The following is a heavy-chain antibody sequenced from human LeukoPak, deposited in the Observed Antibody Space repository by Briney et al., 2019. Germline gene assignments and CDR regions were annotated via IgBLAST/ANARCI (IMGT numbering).Heavy chain of an antibody. D-gene: IGHD3-22*01. CDR2: INPNTGGT. J-gene: IGHJ3*02. Sequence: ASVKVSCKASGYTFTGYYLHWVRQAPGQGLEWMGWINPNTGGTNYARKFHGRVTMTRDTSISTAYMELSKLLSDDTAMYFCGRVPGYYCDSSGYYHDAFDIWGQGAMVTVSS. CDR1: GYTFTGYY. V-gene: IGHV1-2*02. CDR3: GRVPGYYCDSSGYYHDAFDI.